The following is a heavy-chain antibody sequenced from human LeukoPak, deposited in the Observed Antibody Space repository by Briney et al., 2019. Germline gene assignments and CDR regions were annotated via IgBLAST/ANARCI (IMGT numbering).Heavy chain of an antibody. V-gene: IGHV1-24*01. CDR2: FDPEDGET. J-gene: IGHJ3*02. CDR1: GYTLTELS. D-gene: IGHD4-17*01. Sequence: GASVKVSCKVSGYTLTELSMHWVRQAPGKGLEWMGGFDPEDGETIYAQKFQGRVTMTEDTSTDTAYMELSSLRSGDTAVYYCATDSMTTVTTGAFDIWGQGTMVTVSS. CDR3: ATDSMTTVTTGAFDI.